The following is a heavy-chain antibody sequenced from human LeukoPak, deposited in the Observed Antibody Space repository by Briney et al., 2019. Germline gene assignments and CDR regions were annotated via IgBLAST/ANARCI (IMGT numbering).Heavy chain of an antibody. Sequence: SVKVSCKASGGTFSSYAISWVRQGPGQGLEWMGGIIPIFGTANYAQKFQGRVTITTHESTSTAYMELSSGRSEDTAVYYCASVPRDELNYYYYMDVWGKGTTVTVSS. J-gene: IGHJ6*03. V-gene: IGHV1-69*05. D-gene: IGHD1-7*01. CDR1: GGTFSSYA. CDR3: ASVPRDELNYYYYMDV. CDR2: IIPIFGTA.